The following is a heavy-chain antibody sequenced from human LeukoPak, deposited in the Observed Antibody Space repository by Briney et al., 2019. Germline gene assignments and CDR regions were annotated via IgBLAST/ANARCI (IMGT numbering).Heavy chain of an antibody. CDR1: GGSISSSSYY. V-gene: IGHV4-39*01. CDR3: AGPGVVVIATSFAFDI. CDR2: IYYSGCT. J-gene: IGHJ3*02. Sequence: SETLSLTCTVSGGSISSSSYYWGWIRQPPGKGLEWIGSIYYSGCTYYNPSLKSRVTISVDTSKNQFSLKLSSVTAADTAVYYCAGPGVVVIATSFAFDIWGQGTMVTVSS. D-gene: IGHD2-21*01.